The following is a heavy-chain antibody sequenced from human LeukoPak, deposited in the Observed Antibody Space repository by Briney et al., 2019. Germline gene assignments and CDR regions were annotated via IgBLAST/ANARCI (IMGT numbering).Heavy chain of an antibody. CDR1: GGSISNSSYY. CDR3: ARVYCSGGSCYDSRGWFDP. Sequence: SETLSLTCTVSGGSISNSSYYWGWIRQPPGKGLEWIGSIYYSGSTYYKSSLKSRVTISVDMSKNQFSLRLSSVTAADTAVYYCARVYCSGGSCYDSRGWFDPWGQGTLVTVSS. V-gene: IGHV4-39*07. J-gene: IGHJ5*02. D-gene: IGHD2-15*01. CDR2: IYYSGST.